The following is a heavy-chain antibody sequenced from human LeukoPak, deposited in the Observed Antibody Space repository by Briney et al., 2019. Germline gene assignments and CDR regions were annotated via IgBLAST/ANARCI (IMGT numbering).Heavy chain of an antibody. CDR3: ARDALSYDYSWGSYRHLGIDP. Sequence: ASVKVSCKASGYTFTTYYMHWVRQAPGQGLEWMAIINPSGGTTDYAQQFHGRITVTRDPSTSTVYMELTSLTSEDTAVYYCARDALSYDYSWGSYRHLGIDPWGQGTLVTVPS. V-gene: IGHV1-46*01. CDR2: INPSGGTT. D-gene: IGHD3-16*02. J-gene: IGHJ5*02. CDR1: GYTFTTYY.